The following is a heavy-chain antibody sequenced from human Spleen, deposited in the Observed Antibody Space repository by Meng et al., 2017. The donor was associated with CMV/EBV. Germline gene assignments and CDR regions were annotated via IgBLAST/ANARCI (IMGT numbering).Heavy chain of an antibody. J-gene: IGHJ6*02. CDR1: GYSFAGYG. Sequence: ASVKVSCKASGYSFAGYGISWVRQAPGQGLEWMGWINTYNGDTDYARKFQGRVLMTTDKSTSTVYLELRSLRSDDTAVYYCARSAVNGVVSYYYYGMDVWGQGTMVTVSS. CDR2: INTYNGDT. CDR3: ARSAVNGVVSYYYYGMDV. V-gene: IGHV1-18*01. D-gene: IGHD3-3*01.